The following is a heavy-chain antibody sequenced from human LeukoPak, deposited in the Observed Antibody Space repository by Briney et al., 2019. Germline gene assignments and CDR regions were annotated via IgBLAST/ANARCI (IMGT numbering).Heavy chain of an antibody. J-gene: IGHJ4*02. D-gene: IGHD1-7*01. CDR2: ISAYNGNT. V-gene: IGHV1-18*01. CDR3: TRDINWNYGY. Sequence: ASVKVSCKASGGTFSSYAISWVRQAPGQGLEWMGWISAYNGNTNYAQKLQGRVTMTRDTSISTAYMELSRLTSDDTAVYYCTRDINWNYGYWGQGTLVT. CDR1: GGTFSSYA.